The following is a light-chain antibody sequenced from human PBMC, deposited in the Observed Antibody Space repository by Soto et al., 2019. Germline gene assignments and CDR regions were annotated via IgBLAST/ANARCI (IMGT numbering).Light chain of an antibody. CDR2: GAS. V-gene: IGKV3-15*01. J-gene: IGKJ1*01. CDR1: QSVSGN. Sequence: EIVMTQSPATLSVSPGERATLSCRASQSVSGNLAWYQHKPGQSPRLLIYGASARAPGIPDRFSGGGSGAEYTLTISSLQSEDFAVYYGQQYDKWPRTFGQGTKWIS. CDR3: QQYDKWPRT.